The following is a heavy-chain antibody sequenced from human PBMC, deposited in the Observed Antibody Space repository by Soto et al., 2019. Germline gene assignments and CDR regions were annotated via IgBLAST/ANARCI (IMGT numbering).Heavy chain of an antibody. J-gene: IGHJ4*02. CDR2: IARHGGAR. D-gene: IGHD2-15*01. CDR3: VKEDIIGWPTLEY. V-gene: IGHV3-30*18. Sequence: QVKLVESGGGVVQPGRSLRLSCAASGFTFSRFSMHWVRQAPDKGLEWVAVIARHGGARSYAESVEGRFSISRDNSRDTVFLQMNSLRIEDTGVYYCVKEDIIGWPTLEYWGQGALVTVSS. CDR1: GFTFSRFS.